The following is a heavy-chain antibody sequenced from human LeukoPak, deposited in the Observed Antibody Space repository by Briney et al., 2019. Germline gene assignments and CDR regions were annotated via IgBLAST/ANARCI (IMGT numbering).Heavy chain of an antibody. Sequence: PGGSLRLSCAASGFTFSSYAMSWVRQAPGKGLEWVSAISGNGGSTYYADSVKGRFTISRDNSKNTLYLQMNSLRAEDTAVYYCAKDRREVRQQLVPGYWGQGTLVTVSS. CDR2: ISGNGGST. V-gene: IGHV3-23*01. D-gene: IGHD6-13*01. CDR3: AKDRREVRQQLVPGY. J-gene: IGHJ4*02. CDR1: GFTFSSYA.